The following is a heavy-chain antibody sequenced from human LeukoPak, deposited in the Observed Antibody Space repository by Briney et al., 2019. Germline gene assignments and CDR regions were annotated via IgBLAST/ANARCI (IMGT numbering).Heavy chain of an antibody. Sequence: SETLSLTCAVYGGSFSGYYWSWIRQPPGKGLEWIGEINHSGSTNYNPSLKSRVTISVDTFKNQSSLKLSSVTAEDTAVYYCATGPLMVRGAPDDYWGQGILVTVSS. CDR2: INHSGST. CDR3: ATGPLMVRGAPDDY. V-gene: IGHV4-34*01. CDR1: GGSFSGYY. D-gene: IGHD3-10*01. J-gene: IGHJ4*02.